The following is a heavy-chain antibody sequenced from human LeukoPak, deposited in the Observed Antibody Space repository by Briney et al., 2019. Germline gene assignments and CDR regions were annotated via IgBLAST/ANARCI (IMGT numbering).Heavy chain of an antibody. V-gene: IGHV3-30*02. Sequence: GGSLRLSCAASRFTFSSYGMHWVRQVGKGLEWVAYIRFDGSIKNYADSVKGRFTISRDNSKNTLFLQMNSLRGEDTAVYYCAKEEGYELPHFYYYYMHVWGKGTTVTVSS. D-gene: IGHD2-2*01. CDR3: AKEEGYELPHFYYYYMHV. CDR2: IRFDGSIK. J-gene: IGHJ6*03. CDR1: RFTFSSYG.